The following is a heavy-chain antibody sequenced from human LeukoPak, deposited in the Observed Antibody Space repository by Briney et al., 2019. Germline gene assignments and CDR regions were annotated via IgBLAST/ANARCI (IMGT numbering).Heavy chain of an antibody. V-gene: IGHV3-48*01. J-gene: IGHJ4*02. Sequence: GGSLRLSCAASGFTFSSYSMNWVRQAPGKGLEWVSYISSSSSTIYYADSVKGRFTISRDNAKNSLYLQMNSLRAEDTAVYYCAREGHDLEWLLGVDYWGQGTLVTVSS. CDR1: GFTFSSYS. D-gene: IGHD3-3*01. CDR2: ISSSSSTI. CDR3: AREGHDLEWLLGVDY.